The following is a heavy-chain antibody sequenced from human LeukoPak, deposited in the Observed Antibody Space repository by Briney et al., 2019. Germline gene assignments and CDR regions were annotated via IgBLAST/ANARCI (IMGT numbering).Heavy chain of an antibody. D-gene: IGHD1-1*01. J-gene: IGHJ6*02. V-gene: IGHV3-48*03. CDR3: ARDLTTLRSGMDD. CDR1: GFTFNIYE. Sequence: PGGSLRLSCAASGFTFNIYEMNWVRQAPGKGLEWVSYISSSGSTIYYADSVKGRFTISRDNAKNSLYLQMNSLRAEDTAVYYCARDLTTLRSGMDDWGQGTTVTVSS. CDR2: ISSSGSTI.